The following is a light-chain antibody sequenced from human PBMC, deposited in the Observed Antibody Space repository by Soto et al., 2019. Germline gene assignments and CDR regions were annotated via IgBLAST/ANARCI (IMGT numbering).Light chain of an antibody. CDR3: QQYSDSSRS. V-gene: IGKV1-5*03. Sequence: DIPMTQSPSTLSASIGDRITISCRASQNIDTWLAWYQQRPGEAPKLLIYTASNLANGVPSRFSGSGSGTAFTLTISSLQPEDFATYYCQQYSDSSRSFGQGTQVE. CDR2: TAS. J-gene: IGKJ1*01. CDR1: QNIDTW.